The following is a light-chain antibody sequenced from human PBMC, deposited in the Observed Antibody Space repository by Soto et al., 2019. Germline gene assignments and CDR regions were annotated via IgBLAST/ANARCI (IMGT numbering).Light chain of an antibody. CDR1: QSLRNN. CDR2: DAS. J-gene: IGKJ1*01. Sequence: EIVMTQSPATLSVSPGERATLSCRASQSLRNNLAWYQQTPGQAPRLLIYDASTRATGIPARFSGSGSGTEFTLTISSLQSEDFAVYYCQQYNNWPGTFGQGTKVEIK. CDR3: QQYNNWPGT. V-gene: IGKV3-15*01.